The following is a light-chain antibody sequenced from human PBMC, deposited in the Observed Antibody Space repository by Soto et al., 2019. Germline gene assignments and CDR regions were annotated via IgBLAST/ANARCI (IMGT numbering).Light chain of an antibody. Sequence: QSALTQPPSVSGSPGQSVTISCTGTTSDVGSYNRVSWYQQTPGTAPKLIIYDVGSRPSGVPDRFSGSKSGNTASLTISWLHAEDEADYYCDSYTARSTYVFGTGTKVTVL. CDR3: DSYTARSTYV. V-gene: IGLV2-18*02. CDR1: TSDVGSYNR. CDR2: DVG. J-gene: IGLJ1*01.